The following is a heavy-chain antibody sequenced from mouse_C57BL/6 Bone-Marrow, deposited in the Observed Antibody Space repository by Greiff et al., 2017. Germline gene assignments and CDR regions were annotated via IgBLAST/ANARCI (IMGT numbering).Heavy chain of an antibody. CDR3: ARERSYWYFDV. CDR1: GYTFTNYW. J-gene: IGHJ1*03. CDR2: IYPGGGYT. V-gene: IGHV1-63*01. Sequence: QVQLQQSGAELVRPGTSVKMSCKASGYTFTNYWIGWAKPRPGHGLEWIGDIYPGGGYTNYNEKFKGKATLTADKSSSTAYMQFSSLTSEDSAIYYCARERSYWYFDVWGTGTTVTVSS.